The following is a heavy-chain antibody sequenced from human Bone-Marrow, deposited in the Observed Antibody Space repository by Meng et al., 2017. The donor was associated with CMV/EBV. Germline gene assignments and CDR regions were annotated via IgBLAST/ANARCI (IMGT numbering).Heavy chain of an antibody. CDR3: ARGIMVRGVSYYYGMDV. V-gene: IGHV3-30*03. J-gene: IGHJ6*02. D-gene: IGHD3-10*01. CDR2: ISYDGSNK. CDR1: GFTFSSYS. Sequence: GGSLRLSCAASGFTFSSYSMNWVRQAPGKGLEWVAVISYDGSNKYYADSVKGRFTISRDNSKNTLYLQMNSLRAEDTAVYYCARGIMVRGVSYYYGMDVWGQGTTVTVSS.